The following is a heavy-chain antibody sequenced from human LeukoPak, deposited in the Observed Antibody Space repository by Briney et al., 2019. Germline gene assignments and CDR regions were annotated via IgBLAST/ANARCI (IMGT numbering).Heavy chain of an antibody. Sequence: GGSLRLSCAASGFTFRSYSMNWVRQSPGKGLEWVSFISGMSSTIYYADSVKGRFTISRDNAKNSVYLQMNSLRDEDTAVYYCARDSSDAYNPEPGYWGQGTLVTVSS. CDR3: ARDSSDAYNPEPGY. J-gene: IGHJ4*02. CDR1: GFTFRSYS. CDR2: ISGMSSTI. V-gene: IGHV3-48*02. D-gene: IGHD5-24*01.